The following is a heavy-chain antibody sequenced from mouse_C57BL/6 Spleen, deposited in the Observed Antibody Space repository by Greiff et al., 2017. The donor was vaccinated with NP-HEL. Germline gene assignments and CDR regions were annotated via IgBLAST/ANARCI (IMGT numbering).Heavy chain of an antibody. CDR3: ARSGAYDDDGRFAY. V-gene: IGHV1-4*01. Sequence: QVQLKQSGAELARPGASVKMSCKASGYTFTSYTMHWVKQRPGQGLEWIGYINPSSGYTKYNQKFKDKATLTADKSSSTAYMQLSSLTSEDSAVYDCARSGAYDDDGRFAYWGQGTLGTVSA. CDR2: INPSSGYT. D-gene: IGHD2-4*01. CDR1: GYTFTSYT. J-gene: IGHJ3*01.